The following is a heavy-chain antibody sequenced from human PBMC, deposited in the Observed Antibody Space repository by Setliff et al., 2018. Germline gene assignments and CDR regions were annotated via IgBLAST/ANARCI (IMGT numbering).Heavy chain of an antibody. CDR1: GYTFTSYA. D-gene: IGHD1-20*01. CDR2: INAGNGNT. Sequence: ASVKVSCKASGYTFTSYAMHWVRQAPGQRLEWMGWINAGNGNTKYSQKFQGRVTITRDTSASTAYMELSSLRSEDTAVYYCARDLITGTTEYYYGMDVWGQGTTVTVSS. J-gene: IGHJ6*02. V-gene: IGHV1-3*01. CDR3: ARDLITGTTEYYYGMDV.